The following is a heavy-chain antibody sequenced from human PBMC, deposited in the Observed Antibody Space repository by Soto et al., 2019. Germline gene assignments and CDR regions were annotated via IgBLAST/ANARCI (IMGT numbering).Heavy chain of an antibody. CDR1: GYTFTSYA. Sequence: VQLVQSGAEVKKPGASVKVSCKASGYTFTSYARHWVRQAPGQRLEWMGWINAGNGNTKYSQKFQGRVTITRDTSASTAYMELSSLRSEDRAVYYCARGKLITGTTNYYYGMHVWGQGTTVTVSS. V-gene: IGHV1-3*01. J-gene: IGHJ6*02. D-gene: IGHD1-7*01. CDR3: ARGKLITGTTNYYYGMHV. CDR2: INAGNGNT.